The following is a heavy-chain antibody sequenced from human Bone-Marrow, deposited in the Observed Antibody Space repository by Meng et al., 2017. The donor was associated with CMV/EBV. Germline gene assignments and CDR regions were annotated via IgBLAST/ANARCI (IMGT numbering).Heavy chain of an antibody. CDR3: ARGTVNIPVVVPAAGIYWFDP. CDR1: GYSISSGYY. D-gene: IGHD2-2*01. V-gene: IGHV4-38-2*02. CDR2: MSHSGRT. J-gene: IGHJ5*02. Sequence: SETLSLTCTVSGYSISSGYYWGWIRQPPGKGLEWIGTMSHSGRTYYNPSLKSRLIIEQDTSKNQFSLKLSSVTTADTAVYYCARGTVNIPVVVPAAGIYWFDPWGQGTLVTVSS.